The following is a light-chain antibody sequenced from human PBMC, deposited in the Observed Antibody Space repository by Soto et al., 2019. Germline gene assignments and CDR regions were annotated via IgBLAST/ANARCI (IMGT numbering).Light chain of an antibody. CDR2: GNS. Sequence: QSVLTQPPSVSGAPGQRVTISCTGSSPNIGAGYDVHWYQQLPGTAPKLLIYGNSNRPSGVPDRFSGSKSGTSASLAITGLQAEDEADYYYQSYDSSLSGSVFGGGTKVTVL. CDR1: SPNIGAGYD. CDR3: QSYDSSLSGSV. V-gene: IGLV1-40*01. J-gene: IGLJ2*01.